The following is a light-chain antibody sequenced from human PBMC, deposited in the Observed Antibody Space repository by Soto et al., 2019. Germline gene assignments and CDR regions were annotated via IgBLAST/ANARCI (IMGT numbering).Light chain of an antibody. Sequence: QSALTQPRSVSGSPGQSVTISCTGTSNDVGAYNFVSWYQQHPGKAPKVLIYEVSERPSGVSNRFSGSKSGNTASLTISGLQAEDEAEYYCCSYAGSRTHVLFGGGTKLTVL. J-gene: IGLJ2*01. CDR2: EVS. CDR3: CSYAGSRTHVL. V-gene: IGLV2-11*01. CDR1: SNDVGAYNF.